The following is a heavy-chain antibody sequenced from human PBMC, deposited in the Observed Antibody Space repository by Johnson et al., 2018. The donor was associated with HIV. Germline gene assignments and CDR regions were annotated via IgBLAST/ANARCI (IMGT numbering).Heavy chain of an antibody. V-gene: IGHV3-33*08. Sequence: QVQLVESGGGVVQPGRSLRLSCAVSGFTFSSYGMHWVRQAPGKGLEWVAVIQSDETTKYYADSVKAGFMISRDNAKNSLYQQMNSLSVEDTALYYCVRVGGNGNYFFDPFDMWGQGTMVTVSS. J-gene: IGHJ3*02. CDR1: GFTFSSYG. D-gene: IGHD1-26*01. CDR3: VRVGGNGNYFFDPFDM. CDR2: IQSDETTK.